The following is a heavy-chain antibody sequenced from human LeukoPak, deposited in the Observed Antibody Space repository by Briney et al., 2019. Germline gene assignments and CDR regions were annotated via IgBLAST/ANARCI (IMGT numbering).Heavy chain of an antibody. CDR2: IYHSGST. Sequence: SQTLSLTCAVSGGSIYSGDYSGRSIRQPPGKGVGWNGYIYHSGSTYYNPSLKSRVTISVDRSKNQFSLKLSSVTAADTAVYYCARDRGTAAFDIWGQGTMVTVSS. CDR3: ARDRGTAAFDI. D-gene: IGHD3-10*01. CDR1: GGSIYSGDYS. V-gene: IGHV4-30-2*01. J-gene: IGHJ3*02.